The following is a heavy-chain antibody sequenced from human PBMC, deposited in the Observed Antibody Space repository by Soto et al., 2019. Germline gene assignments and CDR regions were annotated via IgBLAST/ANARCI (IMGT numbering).Heavy chain of an antibody. Sequence: SETLSLTCTVSGGSISSFYWSWIRQSPGKGLEWIGSIYDTGSTNYNPSLKSRVTISVDTSKNQFSLKLSSVTAADTAVYYCARGIRFEVRGSYLFDPWGQGTLVTVSS. V-gene: IGHV4-59*08. CDR1: GGSISSFY. D-gene: IGHD3-10*01. J-gene: IGHJ5*02. CDR3: ARGIRFEVRGSYLFDP. CDR2: IYDTGST.